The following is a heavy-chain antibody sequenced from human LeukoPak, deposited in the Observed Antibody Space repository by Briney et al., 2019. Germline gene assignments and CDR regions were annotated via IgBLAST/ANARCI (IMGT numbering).Heavy chain of an antibody. J-gene: IGHJ3*02. CDR1: GYSLTTYG. CDR2: ITTYNGNT. Sequence: AAVKVSCKASGYSLTTYGITWVRQAPGQGLEWMGWITTYNGNTNYARKLQGRVTMTTDTSTNTAYMELGTMRTHDKAVYYCARLIEYRTSSRVFDIWGQGTMVTVSS. V-gene: IGHV1-18*01. CDR3: ARLIEYRTSSRVFDI. D-gene: IGHD6-6*01.